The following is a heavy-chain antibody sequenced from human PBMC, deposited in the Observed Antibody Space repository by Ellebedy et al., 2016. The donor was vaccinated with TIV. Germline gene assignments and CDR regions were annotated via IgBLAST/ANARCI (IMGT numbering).Heavy chain of an antibody. CDR3: ARGRTSIAARLRRGNYFDY. D-gene: IGHD6-6*01. CDR2: INHSGST. Sequence: SETLSLTXAVYGGSFSGYYWSWIRQPPGKGLEWIGEINHSGSTNYNPSLKSRVTISVDTSKNQFSLKLSSVTAADTAVYYCARGRTSIAARLRRGNYFDYWGQGTLVTVSS. J-gene: IGHJ4*02. V-gene: IGHV4-34*01. CDR1: GGSFSGYY.